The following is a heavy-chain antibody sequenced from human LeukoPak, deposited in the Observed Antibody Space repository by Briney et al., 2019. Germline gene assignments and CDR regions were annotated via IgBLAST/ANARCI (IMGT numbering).Heavy chain of an antibody. Sequence: ASVKVSCKASGYTFTSYAISWVRQAPGQGLEWMGGIIPIFGTANYAQKFQGRVTITADESTSTAYMELSSLRSEDTAVYYCASRSGYYLSDAFDIWGQGTMVTVSS. J-gene: IGHJ3*02. CDR3: ASRSGYYLSDAFDI. D-gene: IGHD3-22*01. V-gene: IGHV1-69*13. CDR1: GYTFTSYA. CDR2: IIPIFGTA.